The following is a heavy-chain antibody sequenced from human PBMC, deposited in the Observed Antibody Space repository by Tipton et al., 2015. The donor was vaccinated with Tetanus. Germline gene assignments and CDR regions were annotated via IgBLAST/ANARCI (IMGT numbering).Heavy chain of an antibody. D-gene: IGHD6-19*01. Sequence: TLSLTCTVSGGSISSYYWSWIRQPAGKGLEWIGRIYTSESTNYNPSLKSRATVSVDTAKNQFSLMLSSVTSRDTAVYYCATVPTIAVTGTALGGYWGQGTLVTVSS. J-gene: IGHJ4*02. CDR1: GGSISSYY. V-gene: IGHV4-4*07. CDR3: ATVPTIAVTGTALGGY. CDR2: IYTSEST.